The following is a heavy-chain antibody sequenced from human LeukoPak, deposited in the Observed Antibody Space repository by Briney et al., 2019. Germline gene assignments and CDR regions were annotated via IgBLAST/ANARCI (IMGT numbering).Heavy chain of an antibody. CDR2: INPNSGGT. CDR3: ARGRYYDSSVAHDASDI. V-gene: IGHV1-2*02. D-gene: IGHD3-22*01. CDR1: GYTFSGYY. Sequence: ASVKVSCKASGYTFSGYYMHWVRPAPGQGLEWMGWINPNSGGTNYAQKFQGRVTLTRDTSISTAYMELSRLRFDDTAVYYCARGRYYDSSVAHDASDIWGQGTMVTVSS. J-gene: IGHJ3*02.